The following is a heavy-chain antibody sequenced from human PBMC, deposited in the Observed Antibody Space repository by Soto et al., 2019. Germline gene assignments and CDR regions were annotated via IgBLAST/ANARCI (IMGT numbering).Heavy chain of an antibody. V-gene: IGHV3-23*01. J-gene: IGHJ4*02. CDR2: ISGSGGST. CDR1: GFTFSSYA. D-gene: IGHD1-26*01. Sequence: EVQLLESGGGLVQPGGSLRLSCAASGFTFSSYAMSWVRQAPGKGLEWVSAISGSGGSTYYADSVKGRFTISRDNSKNPLYLQMNSLRAEDTAVYYCAKGQLNRYSGSYDYWGQGTLVTVSS. CDR3: AKGQLNRYSGSYDY.